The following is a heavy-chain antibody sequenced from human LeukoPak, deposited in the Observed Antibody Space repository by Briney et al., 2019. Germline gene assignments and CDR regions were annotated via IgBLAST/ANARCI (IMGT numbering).Heavy chain of an antibody. J-gene: IGHJ6*04. CDR1: GFTFSSYE. D-gene: IGHD1-1*01. CDR2: ISSSGNSI. V-gene: IGHV3-48*03. Sequence: PGGSLRLSCAASGFTFSSYEMTWVRQAPGKGREWGSYISSSGNSIYYADSVKGRFTISRDNSKNTLYLQMNSLRAEDTAVYYCAREGTDLGNYYYYGMDVWGKGTTVTVSS. CDR3: AREGTDLGNYYYYGMDV.